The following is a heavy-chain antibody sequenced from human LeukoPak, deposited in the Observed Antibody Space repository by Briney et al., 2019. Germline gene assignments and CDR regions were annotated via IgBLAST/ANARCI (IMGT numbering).Heavy chain of an antibody. D-gene: IGHD3-3*01. CDR1: GFTFSSYA. V-gene: IGHV3-23*01. Sequence: GGSLRLSCAASGFTFSSYAMSWVRQAPGKGLEWVSAISGSGDSTYYADSVKGRFTVSRDNFKDKLYLQMNSLRAEDTAVYYCAKDSFTIFGVVNYFDYWGQGTLVTVSS. CDR3: AKDSFTIFGVVNYFDY. CDR2: ISGSGDST. J-gene: IGHJ4*02.